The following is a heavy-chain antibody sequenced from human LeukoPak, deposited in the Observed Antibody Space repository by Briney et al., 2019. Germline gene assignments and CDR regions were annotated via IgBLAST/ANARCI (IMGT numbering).Heavy chain of an antibody. V-gene: IGHV4-38-2*01. D-gene: IGHD3-3*01. Sequence: SETLSLTCVLYGYSITNGYYWGWIRQPPGKGLQWIGSIHHSGATSYNPSLKTRVTTSVDTSKNQFSLRLSSVTAADTAVYFCAVSFGGYDAGFYWGQGTLVTVSS. J-gene: IGHJ4*02. CDR1: GYSITNGYY. CDR3: AVSFGGYDAGFY. CDR2: IHHSGAT.